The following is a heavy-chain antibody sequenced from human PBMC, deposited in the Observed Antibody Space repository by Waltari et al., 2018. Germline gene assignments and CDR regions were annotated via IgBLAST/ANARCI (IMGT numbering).Heavy chain of an antibody. J-gene: IGHJ4*02. CDR1: GGSISSGDYY. CDR3: ATSGIIPAAMFDY. D-gene: IGHD2-2*01. Sequence: QVQLQESGPGLVKPSQTLSLTCTVSGGSISSGDYYWSWIRQPAGKGLEWIGRIYTSGSTNYNPSLKSRVTISVDTSKNQFSLNLNSVTAADTAVYYCATSGIIPAAMFDYWGQGNLVIVSS. CDR2: IYTSGST. V-gene: IGHV4-61*02.